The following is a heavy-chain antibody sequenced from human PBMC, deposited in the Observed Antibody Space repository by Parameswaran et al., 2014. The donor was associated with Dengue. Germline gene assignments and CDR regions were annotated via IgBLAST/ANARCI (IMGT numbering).Heavy chain of an antibody. CDR2: INPNSGGT. V-gene: IGHV1-2*02. CDR3: ARGKDSYGFGYYYYYGMDV. D-gene: IGHD5-18*01. Sequence: WVRQAPGQGLEWMGWINPNSGGTNYAQNFQGRVTISVDTSKNQFSLKLSSVTAADTAVYYCARGKDSYGFGYYYYYGMDVWGQGTTVTVSS. J-gene: IGHJ6*02.